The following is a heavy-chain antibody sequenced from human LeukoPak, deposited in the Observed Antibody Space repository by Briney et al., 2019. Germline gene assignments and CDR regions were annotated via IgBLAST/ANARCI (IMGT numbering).Heavy chain of an antibody. CDR1: GGSTSSYS. Sequence: SETLSLTCTVSGGSTSSYSWSWIRQPAGKGLEWIGRIHTSGTTNYNPSLKSRVTMSIDTPRNQFSLKLSSVTAADTAIYYCAREDCSGGRCFPPGSYYHYGMDVWGQGTTVTVSS. V-gene: IGHV4-4*07. CDR3: AREDCSGGRCFPPGSYYHYGMDV. CDR2: IHTSGTT. D-gene: IGHD2-15*01. J-gene: IGHJ6*02.